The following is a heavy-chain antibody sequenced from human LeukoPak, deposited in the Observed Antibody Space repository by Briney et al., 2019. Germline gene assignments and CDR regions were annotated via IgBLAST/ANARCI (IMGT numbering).Heavy chain of an antibody. CDR3: ARWGEHSTFPVFAFDL. CDR1: GGSISSGDYY. J-gene: IGHJ3*01. CDR2: IYYSGST. V-gene: IGHV4-30-4*02. Sequence: PSETLSLICTVSGGSISSGDYYWSWIRQPPGKGLEWIGYIYYSGSTYYNPSLKSRVTISVDTSKNQFSLKLSSVTAADTAVYYCARWGEHSTFPVFAFDLWGQGTMVTVSS. D-gene: IGHD3-10*01.